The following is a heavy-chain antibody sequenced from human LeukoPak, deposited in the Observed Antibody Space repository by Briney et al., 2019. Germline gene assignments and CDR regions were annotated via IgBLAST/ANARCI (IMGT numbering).Heavy chain of an antibody. J-gene: IGHJ3*02. Sequence: GGSLRLSCAASGFTFSNYAMSWVRQAPGKGLEWVSAISGSGGSTYYADPVKGRFTISRDNAKNSLYLQMNSLRAEDTAVYYCARSGSFDIWGQGTMVTVSS. CDR2: ISGSGGST. V-gene: IGHV3-23*01. D-gene: IGHD7-27*01. CDR3: ARSGSFDI. CDR1: GFTFSNYA.